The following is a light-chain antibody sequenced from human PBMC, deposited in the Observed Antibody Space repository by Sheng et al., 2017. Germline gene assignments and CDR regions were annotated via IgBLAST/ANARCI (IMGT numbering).Light chain of an antibody. J-gene: IGKJ2*01. CDR3: EQTYKTPYT. Sequence: DIQMTQSPSSVSVSVGDSVNITCRASQSITKYLNWYQQKPGKGPILLIYRASTLQSGVPSRFSGRGSETDFTLTITSLQPEDFAVYYCEQTYKTPYTFGQGTRLEIK. V-gene: IGKV1-39*01. CDR1: QSITKY. CDR2: RAS.